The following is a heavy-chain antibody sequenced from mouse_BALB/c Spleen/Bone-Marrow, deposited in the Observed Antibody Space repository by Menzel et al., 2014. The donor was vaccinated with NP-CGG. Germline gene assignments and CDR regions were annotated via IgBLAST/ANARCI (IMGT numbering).Heavy chain of an antibody. CDR2: IDPANGNT. CDR3: ARYYYAMDY. Sequence: VHVKQSGAELVKPGASVKLSCTASGFNIKDTYMHWVKQRPEQGLEWIGRIDPANGNTKYDPKFQGKATITADTSSNTAYLQLSSLTSEDTAVNYCARYYYAMDYWGQGTSVTVSS. CDR1: GFNIKDTY. J-gene: IGHJ4*01. V-gene: IGHV14-3*02.